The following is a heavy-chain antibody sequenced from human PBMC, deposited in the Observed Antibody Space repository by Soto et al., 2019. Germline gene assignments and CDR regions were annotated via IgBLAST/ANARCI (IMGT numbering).Heavy chain of an antibody. CDR2: IIPIFGTA. Sequence: QVQLVQSGAEVKKPGSSVKVSCKASGGTFSSYAISWVRQAPGQGLEWMGGIIPIFGTANYAQKFQGRVTITADESTSTAYMEPSSLRSEDTAVYYCERVAPAYYDFWSGYSPAYWGQGTLVTVSS. D-gene: IGHD3-3*01. CDR1: GGTFSSYA. J-gene: IGHJ4*02. V-gene: IGHV1-69*01. CDR3: ERVAPAYYDFWSGYSPAY.